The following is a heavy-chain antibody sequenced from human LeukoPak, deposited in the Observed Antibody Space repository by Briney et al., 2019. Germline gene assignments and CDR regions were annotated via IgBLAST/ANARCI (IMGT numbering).Heavy chain of an antibody. CDR2: ISYSGGT. V-gene: IGHV4-59*01. CDR3: ARVPGT. J-gene: IGHJ5*02. CDR1: GGSISSYY. Sequence: SETLSLTCTVSGGSISSYYWSWIRQPPGKGLEWIGYISYSGGTNYNPSLRGRVTISVDTSKNQFSLMLSSVTAADTAVYYCARVPGTWGQGTLVTVSS.